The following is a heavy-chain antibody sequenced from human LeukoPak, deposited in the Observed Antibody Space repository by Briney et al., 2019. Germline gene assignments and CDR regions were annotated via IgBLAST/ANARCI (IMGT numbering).Heavy chain of an antibody. D-gene: IGHD6-19*01. V-gene: IGHV4-59*08. CDR3: ARAVSGRLDY. CDR1: GGSMSPYH. CDR2: IYYSGST. J-gene: IGHJ4*02. Sequence: SETLSLTCTVSGGSMSPYHWGWIRQPPGKGLEWTGYIYYSGSTNYNPSLKSRVTISVDTSKNQFSLKLSSVTAADTAIYYCARAVSGRLDYWGQGTLVTVSS.